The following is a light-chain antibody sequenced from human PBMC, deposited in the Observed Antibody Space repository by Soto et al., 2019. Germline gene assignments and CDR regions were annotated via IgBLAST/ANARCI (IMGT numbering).Light chain of an antibody. CDR3: QQLNTYPLI. CDR1: QDVSSY. Sequence: IQLTQSPSSLSASVGDRVTITCRASQDVSSYLAWYQQKPGKAPKLLIYAASTSQSGVPSRFSGSGSGTDFTLTISSLQPEDFATYYCQQLNTYPLIFGGGTKVDIK. V-gene: IGKV1-9*01. J-gene: IGKJ4*01. CDR2: AAS.